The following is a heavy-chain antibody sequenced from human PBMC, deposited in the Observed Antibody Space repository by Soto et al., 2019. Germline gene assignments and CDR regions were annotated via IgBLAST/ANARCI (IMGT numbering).Heavy chain of an antibody. D-gene: IGHD3-10*01. V-gene: IGHV3-33*01. CDR3: ARDAGSGRWYFDL. Sequence: QVQLVESGGGVVQPGRSLRLSCAASGFTFSSHGIHWVRQAPGKGLEWVAVIWNDGSNKYYVDSVKGRFTISRDNSKNTLYLQMNSLRVEDTAVYYCARDAGSGRWYFDLWGRGTLVTVSS. J-gene: IGHJ2*01. CDR2: IWNDGSNK. CDR1: GFTFSSHG.